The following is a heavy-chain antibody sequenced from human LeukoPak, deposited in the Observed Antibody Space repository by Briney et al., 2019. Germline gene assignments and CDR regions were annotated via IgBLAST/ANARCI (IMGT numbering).Heavy chain of an antibody. J-gene: IGHJ3*02. CDR3: AAESTIGTSAFDI. CDR1: GYTFTSYG. V-gene: IGHV1-58*02. D-gene: IGHD1-1*01. Sequence: SVKVSCKASGYTFTSYGISWVRQAPGQGLEWIGWIVVGSGNTNYAQKFQERVTITRDMSTSTAYMELSSLRSEDTAVYYCAAESTIGTSAFDIWGQGTMVTVSS. CDR2: IVVGSGNT.